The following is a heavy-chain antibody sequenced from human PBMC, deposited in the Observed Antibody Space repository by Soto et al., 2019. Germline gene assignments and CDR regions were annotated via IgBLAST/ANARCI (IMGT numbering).Heavy chain of an antibody. Sequence: GASVKVSCKASGYTFTGYAMHWVRQAPGQRLEWMGWINAGNGNTKYSQKFQGRVTITRDTSASTAYMELSSLRSEDTAVYYCASSKGCSSTSCYASYYYYYGMDVWGQGTTVTVSS. CDR1: GYTFTGYA. CDR2: INAGNGNT. D-gene: IGHD2-2*01. J-gene: IGHJ6*02. CDR3: ASSKGCSSTSCYASYYYYYGMDV. V-gene: IGHV1-3*01.